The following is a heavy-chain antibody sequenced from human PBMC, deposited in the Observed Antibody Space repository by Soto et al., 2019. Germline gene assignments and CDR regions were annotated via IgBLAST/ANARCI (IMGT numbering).Heavy chain of an antibody. CDR3: AKGNDFWSGYRHLDS. V-gene: IGHV3-23*01. Sequence: PGGSLILSCAASGFTFSSHAMTWVRQGPGKGLEWISSNSGSGGTTDYAGSVKGRFTISRDNSKNTLYLQMNSLRAEDTAVYYCAKGNDFWSGYRHLDSWGQGTLVTVS. D-gene: IGHD3-3*01. CDR2: NSGSGGTT. CDR1: GFTFSSHA. J-gene: IGHJ4*02.